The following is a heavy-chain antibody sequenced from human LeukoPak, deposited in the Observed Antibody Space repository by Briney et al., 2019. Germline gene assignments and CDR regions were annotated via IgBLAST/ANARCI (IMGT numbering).Heavy chain of an antibody. D-gene: IGHD6-6*01. CDR3: ARGRDEYSSSGAFDI. CDR2: INPNSGGT. J-gene: IGHJ3*02. Sequence: GASVKVSCKASGYTFTGYYMHWVRQAPGQGLEWMGWINPNSGGTNYAQKFQGRVTMTRDTSISTAYMELSRLRSDDTAVYYCARGRDEYSSSGAFDICGQGTMVTVSS. V-gene: IGHV1-2*02. CDR1: GYTFTGYY.